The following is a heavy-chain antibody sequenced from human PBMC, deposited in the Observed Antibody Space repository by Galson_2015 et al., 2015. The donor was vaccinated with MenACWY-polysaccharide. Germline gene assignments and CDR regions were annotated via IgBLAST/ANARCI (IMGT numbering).Heavy chain of an antibody. V-gene: IGHV4-61*01. CDR3: AREPTYSGSFGWFDP. J-gene: IGHJ5*02. D-gene: IGHD1-26*01. CDR1: GDSVTSGLYY. Sequence: SETLSLTCTVSGDSVTSGLYYWSWLRQSPGKGLEWIGYMSYSGRANQNPSLKSRVTISLDPSKNQFSLRLTSVTAADTAMYYCAREPTYSGSFGWFDPWGQGTLVTVSS. CDR2: MSYSGRA.